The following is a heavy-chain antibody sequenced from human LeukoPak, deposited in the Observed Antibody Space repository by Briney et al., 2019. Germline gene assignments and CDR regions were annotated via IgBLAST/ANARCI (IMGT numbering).Heavy chain of an antibody. CDR1: GGSISSSSYY. D-gene: IGHD6-19*01. V-gene: IGHV4-39*01. J-gene: IGHJ4*02. CDR2: IYYSGST. Sequence: SETLSLTCTVSGGSISSSSYYWGWIRQPPGKGLEWIGSIYYSGSTYYNPSLKSRVTISVDTSMNQFSLKLSSVTAADTAVYYCARLMAVAGTPLGYWGQGTLVTVSS. CDR3: ARLMAVAGTPLGY.